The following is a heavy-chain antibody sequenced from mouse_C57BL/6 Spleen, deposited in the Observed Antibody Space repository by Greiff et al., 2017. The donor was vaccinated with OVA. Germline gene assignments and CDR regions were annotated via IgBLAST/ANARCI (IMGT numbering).Heavy chain of an antibody. CDR3: AREDYGSSLYAMDY. Sequence: QVQLQQSGAELVRPGTSVKVSCKASGYAFTNYLIEWVKQRPGQGLEWIGVINPGSGGTNYNEKFKCKATLTADKSSSTAYMQLSSLTSEDSAVYFCAREDYGSSLYAMDYWGQGTSVTVSS. CDR1: GYAFTNYL. J-gene: IGHJ4*01. CDR2: INPGSGGT. V-gene: IGHV1-54*01. D-gene: IGHD1-1*01.